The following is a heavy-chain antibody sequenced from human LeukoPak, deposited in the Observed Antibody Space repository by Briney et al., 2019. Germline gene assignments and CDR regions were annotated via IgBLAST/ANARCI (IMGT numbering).Heavy chain of an antibody. CDR1: GFTFSSDD. CDR2: ISGSGGST. CDR3: AKDSWGYYYGSGSYYDY. J-gene: IGHJ4*02. D-gene: IGHD3-10*01. V-gene: IGHV3-23*01. Sequence: GGSLRLSCAASGFTFSSDDMSWVRQAPGKGLEWVSAISGSGGSTYYADSVKGRFTISRDNSKNTLYLQMNSLRAEDTAVYYCAKDSWGYYYGSGSYYDYWGQGTLVTVSS.